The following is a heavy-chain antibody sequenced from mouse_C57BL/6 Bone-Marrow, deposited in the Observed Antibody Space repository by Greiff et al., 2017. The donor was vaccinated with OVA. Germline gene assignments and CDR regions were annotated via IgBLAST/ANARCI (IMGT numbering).Heavy chain of an antibody. Sequence: QVQLKQSGAELVMPGASVKLSCKASGYTFTSYWMHWVKQRPGQGLEWIGEIDPSDSYTNYNQKFKGKSTLTVDKSSSTAYMQLSSLTSEDSAVYYCARSMVTTLYYCDYWGQGTTLTVSS. D-gene: IGHD2-2*01. J-gene: IGHJ2*01. CDR3: ARSMVTTLYYCDY. CDR1: GYTFTSYW. CDR2: IDPSDSYT. V-gene: IGHV1-69*01.